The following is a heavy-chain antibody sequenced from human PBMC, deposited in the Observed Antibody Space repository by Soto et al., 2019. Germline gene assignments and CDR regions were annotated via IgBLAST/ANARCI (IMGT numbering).Heavy chain of an antibody. V-gene: IGHV6-1*01. D-gene: IGHD1-26*01. CDR1: GDSVSSNSVA. CDR3: ARDTPAKGSYFDY. Sequence: PSQTLSLTCAISGDSVSSNSVAWNWIRQSPSRGLEWLGRTYYKSKWYNDYAVSVKSRVTINPDTSKNQFSLQLNSVTPEDTAVYYCARDTPAKGSYFDYWGQGTLVTVSS. J-gene: IGHJ4*02. CDR2: TYYKSKWYN.